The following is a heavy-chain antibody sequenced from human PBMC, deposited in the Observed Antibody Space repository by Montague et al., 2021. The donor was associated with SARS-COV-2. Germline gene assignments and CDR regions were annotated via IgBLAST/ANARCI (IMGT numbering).Heavy chain of an antibody. CDR3: ASGSEYYYHPFDY. Sequence: SETLSLTCTVSGASMSGYYWSWIRQPAGKALEWIGRIYTNGDPTSTPSPKSRLTMSVDTSERQFSLKMTSVSAADTSIYYCASGSEYYYHPFDYWGHGNLVTVSS. V-gene: IGHV4-4*07. CDR2: IYTNGDP. CDR1: GASMSGYY. J-gene: IGHJ4*01. D-gene: IGHD2/OR15-2a*01.